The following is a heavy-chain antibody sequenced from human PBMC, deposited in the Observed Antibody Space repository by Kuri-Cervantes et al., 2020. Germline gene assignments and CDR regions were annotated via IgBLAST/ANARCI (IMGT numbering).Heavy chain of an antibody. Sequence: GESLKISCAASGFTFSSYSMNWVRQAPGKGLEWVAVISYDGSNKYYADSVKGRFTISRDNSKNTLYLQMNSLRAEDTAVYCCARDALAGGFGYGMDVWGQGTTVTVSS. CDR3: ARDALAGGFGYGMDV. CDR2: ISYDGSNK. J-gene: IGHJ6*02. V-gene: IGHV3-30*03. D-gene: IGHD6-25*01. CDR1: GFTFSSYS.